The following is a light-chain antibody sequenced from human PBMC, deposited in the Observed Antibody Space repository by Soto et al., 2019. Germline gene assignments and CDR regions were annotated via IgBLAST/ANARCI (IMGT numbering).Light chain of an antibody. Sequence: EIVVTQSPATLPLSPGERATLSCRASQSVSSSYLAWYQQKPGQAPRLLIYGASSRATGIPDRFSGSGSGTDFTLTISRLEPEDFAVYYCQQYGSSPWTFGQGTKVDI. CDR2: GAS. J-gene: IGKJ1*01. CDR3: QQYGSSPWT. CDR1: QSVSSSY. V-gene: IGKV3-20*01.